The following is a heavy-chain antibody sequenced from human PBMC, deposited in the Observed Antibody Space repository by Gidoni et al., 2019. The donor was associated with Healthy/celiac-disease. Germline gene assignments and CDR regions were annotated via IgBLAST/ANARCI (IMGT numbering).Heavy chain of an antibody. Sequence: EVQLLESGGGLVQPGGSLRLSCAASGFTFSSYAMSWVRQAPGKGLEWVSAISGSGGSTYYADSVKGRFTISRDNSKNTLYLQMNSLRAEDTAVYYCAKEKANYDILTGLGDWFDPWGQGTLVTVSS. CDR1: GFTFSSYA. J-gene: IGHJ5*02. CDR2: ISGSGGST. CDR3: AKEKANYDILTGLGDWFDP. D-gene: IGHD3-9*01. V-gene: IGHV3-23*01.